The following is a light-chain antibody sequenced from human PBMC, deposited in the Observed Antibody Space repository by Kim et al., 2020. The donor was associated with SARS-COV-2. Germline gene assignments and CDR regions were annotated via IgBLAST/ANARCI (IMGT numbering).Light chain of an antibody. Sequence: RVTISWPESSTDIRYIYAVHRYQRLPWTAPRLLIYGNTNHPSGVPDHFSASRSGTSASQTITGLQPEDEADYYCQSCDRSLSAVFGGGTQLTVL. CDR2: GNT. J-gene: IGLJ2*01. CDR3: QSCDRSLSAV. V-gene: IGLV1-40*01. CDR1: STDIRYIYA.